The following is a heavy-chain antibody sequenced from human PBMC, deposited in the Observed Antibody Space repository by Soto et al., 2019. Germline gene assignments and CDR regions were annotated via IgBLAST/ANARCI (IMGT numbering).Heavy chain of an antibody. V-gene: IGHV4-38-2*02. CDR2: IYPSVTS. J-gene: IGHJ4*02. CDR1: GFAISRGYY. Sequence: SETLSLICNVSGFAISRGYYWSWVRQPPGKGLEWIGSIYPSVTSYHNPSLESRLTLSIDTSKNQFTLKLASVTAADTALYYCAREKVGTTFFDNWGQGTQVTVSS. CDR3: AREKVGTTFFDN. D-gene: IGHD1-1*01.